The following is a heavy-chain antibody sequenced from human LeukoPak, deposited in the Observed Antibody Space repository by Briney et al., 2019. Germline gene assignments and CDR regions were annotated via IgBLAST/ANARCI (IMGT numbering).Heavy chain of an antibody. V-gene: IGHV3-64*01. J-gene: IGHJ6*03. Sequence: QPGGSLRLSCAASGFTFSSYAMHWVRQAPGKGLEYVSAISSNGGSTYYANSVKGRFTISRDNSKNTLYLQMGSLRAEDMAVYYCARAGITMVRGVIMGDMDVWGKGTTVTVSS. CDR3: ARAGITMVRGVIMGDMDV. CDR2: ISSNGGST. D-gene: IGHD3-10*01. CDR1: GFTFSSYA.